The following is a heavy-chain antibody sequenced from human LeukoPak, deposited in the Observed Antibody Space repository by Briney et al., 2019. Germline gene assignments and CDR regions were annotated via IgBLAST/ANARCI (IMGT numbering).Heavy chain of an antibody. Sequence: SVTLSLTCTVSGYSISSGYYWGWIRQPPGKGLEWIGNFYHSGGPYYTPSLKSRVTISVDTSRNQFSLILSSVTAADTAVYYCARGGSLTYYYGSGSSPLYYYYGMDVWGQGTTVTVSS. J-gene: IGHJ6*02. V-gene: IGHV4-38-2*02. D-gene: IGHD3-10*01. CDR1: GYSISSGYY. CDR3: ARGGSLTYYYGSGSSPLYYYYGMDV. CDR2: FYHSGGP.